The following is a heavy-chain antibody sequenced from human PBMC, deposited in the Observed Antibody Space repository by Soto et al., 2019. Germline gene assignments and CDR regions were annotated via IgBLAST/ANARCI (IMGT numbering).Heavy chain of an antibody. CDR2: ISGSGGST. D-gene: IGHD6-13*01. CDR1: GFTFSSYA. Sequence: EVQLLESGGGLVQPGGSLRLSCAASGFTFSSYAMSWVRQAPGKGLEWVSAISGSGGSTYYADSVKGRFTISRDNSKTTLYRQRNSLRAEDTAVYSCATENGYRSSWGEFDYWGQGTRVHVSS. CDR3: ATENGYRSSWGEFDY. J-gene: IGHJ4*02. V-gene: IGHV3-23*01.